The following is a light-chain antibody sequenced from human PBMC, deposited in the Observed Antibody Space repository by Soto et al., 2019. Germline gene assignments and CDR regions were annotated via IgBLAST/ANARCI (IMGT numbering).Light chain of an antibody. CDR2: GAS. CDR1: QGISSF. CDR3: QQLNSFPIP. J-gene: IGKJ3*01. V-gene: IGKV1-9*01. Sequence: IQLTPSPSSLSASVGDRVTITCRARQGISSFLAWYQQKPGKAPKLLIYGASTLQSGVPSRFSGSGSGTDFTLTIGSLQPEDFATYYCQQLNSFPIPFGPGTKVDIK.